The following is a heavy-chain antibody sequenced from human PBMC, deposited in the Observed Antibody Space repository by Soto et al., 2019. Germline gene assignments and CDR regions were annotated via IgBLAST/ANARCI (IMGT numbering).Heavy chain of an antibody. Sequence: QLQLVESGGGVVQPGRSLRLSCAASGFTFSNYDMHWVRQAPGKGLEWVAGISYDGTKTYYADSVTGRFTVSRDNSKNTLYLQMNSLRVEDTAVYYCARVTGDRYYYYYMAVWGKGTTVTVSS. CDR3: ARVTGDRYYYYYMAV. CDR2: ISYDGTKT. D-gene: IGHD7-27*01. J-gene: IGHJ6*03. V-gene: IGHV3-33*05. CDR1: GFTFSNYD.